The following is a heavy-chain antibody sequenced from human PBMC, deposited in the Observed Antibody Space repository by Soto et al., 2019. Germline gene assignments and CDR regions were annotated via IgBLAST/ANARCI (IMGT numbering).Heavy chain of an antibody. D-gene: IGHD1-7*01. CDR2: LSRSGGAT. CDR3: SKGEMPTIRNSFDP. V-gene: IGHV3-23*01. Sequence: PGGSLRLSCTASGFNTRFYSMSWVRQTPGEGLEWVAALSRSGGATYYADSVRGRFTISRDASKDTLFIQMSNLRAEDTALYYCSKGEMPTIRNSFDPWGQGSMLTFSS. CDR1: GFNTRFYS. J-gene: IGHJ5*02.